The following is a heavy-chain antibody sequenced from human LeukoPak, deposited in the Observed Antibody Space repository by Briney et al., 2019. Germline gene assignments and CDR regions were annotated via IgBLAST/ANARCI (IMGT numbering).Heavy chain of an antibody. J-gene: IGHJ4*02. CDR3: VRERYHGSGAPKYDY. CDR1: GFTFDDYG. Sequence: PGGSLRLSCAASGFTFDDYGMSWVRQAPGKGLEWVSGINWNGGSTGYADSVKGRFTISRDNAKNSLYLQMNSLTVEDTAVYYCVRERYHGSGAPKYDYWGQGTLVTVSS. CDR2: INWNGGST. V-gene: IGHV3-20*04. D-gene: IGHD3-10*01.